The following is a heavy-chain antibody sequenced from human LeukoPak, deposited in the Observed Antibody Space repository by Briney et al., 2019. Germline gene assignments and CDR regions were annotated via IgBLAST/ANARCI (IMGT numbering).Heavy chain of an antibody. CDR3: ARGSGPGVTTIDS. D-gene: IGHD4-17*01. CDR1: GFTFSSYA. Sequence: GGSLRLSCAASGFTFSSYAMHWVRQAPGKGLEWVAVISYDGSNKYYADSVKGRFTISRDNSKNTLYLQMNSLRAEDTAVYYCARGSGPGVTTIDSWGQGTLVIVSS. CDR2: ISYDGSNK. V-gene: IGHV3-30*04. J-gene: IGHJ4*02.